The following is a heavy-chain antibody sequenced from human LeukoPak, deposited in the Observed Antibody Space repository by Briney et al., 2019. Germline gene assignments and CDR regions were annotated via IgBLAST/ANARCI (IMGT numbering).Heavy chain of an antibody. CDR3: ARDMYDSSSDAFDI. CDR1: GFTFSTYS. Sequence: GGSLRLSCAASGFTFSTYSMDWVRQAPGKGLEWVSSISSSSSYIHYADSVKGRFTISRDNARNSLYLQMNSLRAEDTAVYYCARDMYDSSSDAFDIWGQGTMVTVSS. CDR2: ISSSSSYI. J-gene: IGHJ3*02. D-gene: IGHD6-6*01. V-gene: IGHV3-21*01.